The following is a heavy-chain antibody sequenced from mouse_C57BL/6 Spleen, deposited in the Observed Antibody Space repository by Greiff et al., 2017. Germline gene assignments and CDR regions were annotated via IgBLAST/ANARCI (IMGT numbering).Heavy chain of an antibody. V-gene: IGHV5-4*03. D-gene: IGHD2-3*01. CDR3: ARVDGTDDY. CDR2: ISDGGSYT. CDR1: GFTFSSYA. J-gene: IGHJ2*01. Sequence: DVKLVESGGGLVKPGGSLKLSCAASGFTFSSYAMPWVRQTPEKRLEWVATISDGGSYTYYPDNVKGRFTISRDNAKNNLYLQMSHLKSEDTARYYWARVDGTDDYWGQGTTVTVSS.